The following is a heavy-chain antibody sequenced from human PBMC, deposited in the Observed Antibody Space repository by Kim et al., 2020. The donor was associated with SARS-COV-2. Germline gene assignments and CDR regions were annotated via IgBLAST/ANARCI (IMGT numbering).Heavy chain of an antibody. D-gene: IGHD3-22*01. Sequence: GGSLRLSCAASGFTFSSYWMSWVRQAPGKGLEWVANIKQDGSEKYYVDSVKGRFTISRDNAKNSLYLQMNSLRAEDTAVYYCARQGHEVTMIVVVITMFDYWGQGTLVTVSS. CDR2: IKQDGSEK. V-gene: IGHV3-7*01. CDR3: ARQGHEVTMIVVVITMFDY. CDR1: GFTFSSYW. J-gene: IGHJ4*02.